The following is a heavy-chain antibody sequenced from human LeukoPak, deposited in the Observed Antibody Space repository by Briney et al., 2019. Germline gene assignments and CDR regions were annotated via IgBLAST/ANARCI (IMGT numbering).Heavy chain of an antibody. Sequence: PGGSLRLSCAASGFTFSIYTMNWVRQAPGKGLEWISYISTNSGTIWYADSVKGRFSISRDNAKNSLFLHMNSLRAEDMAVYYCVRDLTIVGVAQVHHWGQGTLVTVSS. J-gene: IGHJ5*02. CDR1: GFTFSIYT. V-gene: IGHV3-48*01. CDR3: VRDLTIVGVAQVHH. D-gene: IGHD1-26*01. CDR2: ISTNSGTI.